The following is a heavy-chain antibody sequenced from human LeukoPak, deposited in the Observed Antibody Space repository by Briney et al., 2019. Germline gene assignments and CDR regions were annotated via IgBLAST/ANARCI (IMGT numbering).Heavy chain of an antibody. CDR2: IRYDGNNK. CDR1: GFTFSSTG. D-gene: IGHD1-14*01. J-gene: IGHJ4*02. CDR3: ARTYNPDY. V-gene: IGHV3-30*02. Sequence: GGSLRPSCTPSGFTFSSTGMHWVRQAPGKGLEWVSYIRYDGNNKYYGDSVKGRLTVSRDNSKNTLYLQMNSLRVEDTAVYYCARTYNPDYWGEGTLVTVSS.